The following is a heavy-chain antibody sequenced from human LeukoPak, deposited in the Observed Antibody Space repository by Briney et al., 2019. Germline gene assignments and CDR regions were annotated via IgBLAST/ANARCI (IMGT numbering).Heavy chain of an antibody. CDR2: INSNSRTI. V-gene: IGHV3-48*01. Sequence: GGSLRLSCAGSGFTFSDYSLIWVRQAPGEGLEWVSYINSNSRTIYYAESVKGRFTMSRDNDKNLMYLQMNSLKAEDTAVYYCARDCSGRNWARDFDYWGQGTLVTVSS. CDR3: ARDCSGRNWARDFDY. D-gene: IGHD2-15*01. CDR1: GFTFSDYS. J-gene: IGHJ4*02.